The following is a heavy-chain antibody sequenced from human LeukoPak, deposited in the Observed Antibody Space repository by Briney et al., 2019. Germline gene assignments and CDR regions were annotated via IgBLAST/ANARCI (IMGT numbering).Heavy chain of an antibody. CDR1: GFTFSSYS. J-gene: IGHJ3*02. D-gene: IGHD6-19*01. CDR3: ARDMVAVAGTLEGAFDI. CDR2: ISSSSSYI. Sequence: GGSLRLSCAASGFTFSSYSMNWVRQAPGKGLEWVSSISSSSSYIYYADSVKGRFTISRDNAKNSLYLQMNSLRAEDTAVYYYARDMVAVAGTLEGAFDIWGQGTMVTVSS. V-gene: IGHV3-21*01.